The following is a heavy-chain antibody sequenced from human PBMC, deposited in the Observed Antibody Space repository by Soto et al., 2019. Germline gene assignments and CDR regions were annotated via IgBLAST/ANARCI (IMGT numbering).Heavy chain of an antibody. V-gene: IGHV4-34*01. CDR1: GGSSSGYY. J-gene: IGHJ6*02. Sequence: SETLSLTCAVYGGSSSGYYWSWIRQPPGKGLEWIGEINHSGSTNYNPSLKSRVTISVDTSKNQFSLKLSSVTAADTAVYYCARHYYYGMDVWGQGTTVTVSS. CDR3: ARHYYYGMDV. CDR2: INHSGST.